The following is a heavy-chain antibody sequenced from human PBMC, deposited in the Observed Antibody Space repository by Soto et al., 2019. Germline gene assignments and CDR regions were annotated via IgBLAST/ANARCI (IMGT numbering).Heavy chain of an antibody. CDR1: GGSFSGYY. CDR3: ARGVRQRLVRYYYYGMDV. D-gene: IGHD6-13*01. Sequence: SETLSLTCAVYGGSFSGYYWSWIRQPPGKGLEWIGEINHSGSTNYNPSLKSRVTISVDTSKNQFSLKLSSVTAADTAVYYCARGVRQRLVRYYYYGMDVWGQGTTVTVSS. CDR2: INHSGST. V-gene: IGHV4-34*01. J-gene: IGHJ6*02.